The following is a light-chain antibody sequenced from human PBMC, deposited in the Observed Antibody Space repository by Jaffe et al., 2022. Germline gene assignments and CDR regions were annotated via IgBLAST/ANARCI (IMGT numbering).Light chain of an antibody. CDR3: QQYKSYST. Sequence: DIQMTQSPSTLSAFVGDTITITCRASQNIDKWLAWYQQKPDKVPKLLISKASVLESGAPPRFSGSGSGTEFTLTVRYLQPDDFATYYCQQYKSYSTFGQGTKVEMK. CDR2: KAS. J-gene: IGKJ2*01. CDR1: QNIDKW. V-gene: IGKV1-5*03.